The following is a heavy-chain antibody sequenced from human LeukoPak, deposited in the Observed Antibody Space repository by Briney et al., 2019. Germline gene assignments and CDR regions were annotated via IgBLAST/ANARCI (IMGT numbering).Heavy chain of an antibody. CDR2: IIPILGIA. J-gene: IGHJ4*02. V-gene: IGHV1-69*02. D-gene: IGHD3-22*01. CDR3: ATAGYYYDSSGYCFDY. CDR1: GGTFSSYT. Sequence: GASVKVSCKAPGGTFSSYTISWVRQAPGQGLEWMGRIIPILGIANYAQKFQGRVTITADKSTSTAYMELSSLRSGDTAVYYCATAGYYYDSSGYCFDYWGQGTLVTVSS.